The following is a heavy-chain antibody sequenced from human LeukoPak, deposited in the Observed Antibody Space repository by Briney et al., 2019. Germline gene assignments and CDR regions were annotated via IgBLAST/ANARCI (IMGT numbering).Heavy chain of an antibody. J-gene: IGHJ3*02. CDR3: ARAEDIVVVPAAAFDI. D-gene: IGHD2-2*01. Sequence: SETLSLTCTVSGGSISSYYWSWIRQPPGKGLEWIGYIYYSGSTNYNPSLKSRVTISVDTSKNQFSLKLSSVTAADTAVYYCARAEDIVVVPAAAFDIWGQGTMVTVSS. V-gene: IGHV4-59*08. CDR2: IYYSGST. CDR1: GGSISSYY.